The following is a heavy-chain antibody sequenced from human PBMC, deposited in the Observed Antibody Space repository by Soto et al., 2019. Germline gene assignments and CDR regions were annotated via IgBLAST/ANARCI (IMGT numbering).Heavy chain of an antibody. Sequence: EVQLLESGGGLVQPGGSLRLSCAASGFTFNNYTMGWVRQAPGKELEWVSAITDSGDDTYYIDSVKGRFTISRDNSKSTLYLQMNSLRAEDTAIYYCAKLGSSSWSPHYYFDYWGQGTLVTVSS. CDR3: AKLGSSSWSPHYYFDY. D-gene: IGHD2-2*01. CDR1: GFTFNNYT. CDR2: ITDSGDDT. J-gene: IGHJ4*02. V-gene: IGHV3-23*01.